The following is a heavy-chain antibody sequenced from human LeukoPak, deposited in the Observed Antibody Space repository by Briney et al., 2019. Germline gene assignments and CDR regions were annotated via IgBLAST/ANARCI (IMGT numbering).Heavy chain of an antibody. Sequence: GGSLRLSCAASGFTFSDFYMSWIRQAPGKGLEWVSSISSSSSYIYYADSVKGRFTISRDNAKNSLYLQMNSLRAEDTAVYYCARVGDYYGSGSYFGDFDYWGQGTLVTVSS. CDR2: ISSSSSYI. J-gene: IGHJ4*02. CDR1: GFTFSDFY. D-gene: IGHD3-10*01. V-gene: IGHV3-11*06. CDR3: ARVGDYYGSGSYFGDFDY.